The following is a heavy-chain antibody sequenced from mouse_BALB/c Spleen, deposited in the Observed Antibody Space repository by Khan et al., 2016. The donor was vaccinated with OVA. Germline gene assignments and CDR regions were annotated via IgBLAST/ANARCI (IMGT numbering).Heavy chain of an antibody. J-gene: IGHJ4*01. V-gene: IGHV3-2*02. CDR2: ISYGGST. D-gene: IGHD1-1*01. CDR3: ARKNYYGYAMDY. Sequence: EVKLEVSGPGLVKPSQSLSLTSTVTGYSITSDYAWDWIRQFPGNKLEWMGYISYGGSTSYNPSLKSRISITRDTSKNQFFLQLNSVTTEDTATYYCARKNYYGYAMDYWGQGTSVTVSS. CDR1: GYSITSDYA.